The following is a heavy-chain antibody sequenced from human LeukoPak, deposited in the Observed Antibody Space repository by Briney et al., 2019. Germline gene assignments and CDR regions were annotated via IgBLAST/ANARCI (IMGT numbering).Heavy chain of an antibody. V-gene: IGHV1-69*05. D-gene: IGHD6-13*01. Sequence: SVKVSCKASGGTFSSYAISWVRQAPGQGLEWMGGIIPNFGTANYAQKFQGRVTMTRDTSISTAYLELSRLRSDDTAVYDCARDFGSSSWLLFGSHNWFDPWGQGTLVTVSS. J-gene: IGHJ5*02. CDR3: ARDFGSSSWLLFGSHNWFDP. CDR1: GGTFSSYA. CDR2: IIPNFGTA.